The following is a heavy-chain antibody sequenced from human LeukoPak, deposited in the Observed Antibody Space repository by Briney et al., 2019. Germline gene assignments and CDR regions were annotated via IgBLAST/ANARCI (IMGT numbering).Heavy chain of an antibody. J-gene: IGHJ3*02. CDR1: GFSFSSCA. CDR3: AKGPVVTFDI. V-gene: IGHV3-23*01. Sequence: PGGSLRLSCATSGFSFSSCAMSWVRQAPGKGLEWVSAMSSSDDGRYYAASVRGRFTISRDNSKKTLYLQMNSLRAEDTAVYYCAKGPVVTFDIWGQGTMVTVSS. CDR2: MSSSDDGR. D-gene: IGHD2-15*01.